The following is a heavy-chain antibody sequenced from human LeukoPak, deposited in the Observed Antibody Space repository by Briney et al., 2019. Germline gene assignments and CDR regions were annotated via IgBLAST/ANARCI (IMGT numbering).Heavy chain of an antibody. CDR1: GGSMFSYY. CDR2: VYSNGMT. D-gene: IGHD3-22*01. Sequence: SETLSLTCSVSGGSMFSYYWNWIRQSPGKGLEWIGFVYSNGMTTYNPSLRSRGTISIATSRNQFSLRPTSVTAADTATYYCTRRAYYDSSGYNPTAGYFDLWGRGTLVTVSS. J-gene: IGHJ2*01. V-gene: IGHV4-4*08. CDR3: TRRAYYDSSGYNPTAGYFDL.